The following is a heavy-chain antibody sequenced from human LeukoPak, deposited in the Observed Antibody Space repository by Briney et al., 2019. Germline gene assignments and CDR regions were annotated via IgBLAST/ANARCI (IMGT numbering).Heavy chain of an antibody. CDR3: VAYNWNNPDY. CDR1: GFSFSHYY. D-gene: IGHD1/OR15-1a*01. CDR2: IETDGRTT. Sequence: GGSLRLSCAPSGFSFSHYYMYWVRQVPEKGLVWVSRIETDGRTTAYADSVKGRFTISRDNAKNTLYLQMNNLRAEDTAVYYCVAYNWNNPDYWGQGTLVTVSS. V-gene: IGHV3-74*01. J-gene: IGHJ4*02.